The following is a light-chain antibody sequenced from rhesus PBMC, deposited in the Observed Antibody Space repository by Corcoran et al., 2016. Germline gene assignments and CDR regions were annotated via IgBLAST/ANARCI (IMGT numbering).Light chain of an antibody. CDR2: AAS. CDR3: QQHNSHPRT. J-gene: IGKJ1*01. V-gene: IGKV1-44*03. CDR1: QTISSY. Sequence: DIQMTQSPSSLSASVGDRVTITCRASQTISSYLAWSQQKPGKVPKLRIYAASTLKSGVPSRFSGSGSGTDVTLTISSLQPEDFATYYCQQHNSHPRTFGQGTKVEIK.